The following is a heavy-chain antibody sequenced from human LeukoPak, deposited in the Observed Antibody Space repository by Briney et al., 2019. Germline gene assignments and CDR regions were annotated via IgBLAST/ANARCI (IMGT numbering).Heavy chain of an antibody. J-gene: IGHJ4*02. CDR3: ARVGGWLQVYFVY. V-gene: IGHV3-7*03. Sequence: GGSLRLSCAASGFTFSSYWMSWVRQAPGKGLEWVANIKEDGSEKYYVDSVKGRFTISRDNAKNLLYLQVNSLRAEDTAVYYCARVGGWLQVYFVYWGQGTLVTVSS. CDR1: GFTFSSYW. D-gene: IGHD6-19*01. CDR2: IKEDGSEK.